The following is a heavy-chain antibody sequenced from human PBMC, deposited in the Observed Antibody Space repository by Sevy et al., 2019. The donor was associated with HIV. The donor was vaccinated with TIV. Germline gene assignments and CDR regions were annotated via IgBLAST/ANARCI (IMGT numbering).Heavy chain of an antibody. V-gene: IGHV3-33*01. Sequence: GGSLRLSCAASGFTFSSYGMHWVRQAPGKGLEWVALIWYDGSNKYYADSVKGRFTISRDNSKNTLYLQMNGLRAEDTAVYYCARGGIVATIKVDRFDPWGQGTLVTVSS. D-gene: IGHD5-12*01. J-gene: IGHJ5*02. CDR3: ARGGIVATIKVDRFDP. CDR2: IWYDGSNK. CDR1: GFTFSSYG.